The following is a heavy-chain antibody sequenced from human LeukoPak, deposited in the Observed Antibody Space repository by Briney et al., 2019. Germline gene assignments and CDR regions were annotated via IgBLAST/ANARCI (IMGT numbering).Heavy chain of an antibody. Sequence: WASVRVSCKASGYTFTSHGFSWVRQAPGQGLEWMGWISPYNGNIDYAQKFQGRVTMTTDTSTSTAYMELRSLRSDDTAIYYCAREPNMALWDYWGQGTLVTVSS. V-gene: IGHV1-18*01. CDR1: GYTFTSHG. J-gene: IGHJ4*02. CDR3: AREPNMALWDY. D-gene: IGHD5-24*01. CDR2: ISPYNGNI.